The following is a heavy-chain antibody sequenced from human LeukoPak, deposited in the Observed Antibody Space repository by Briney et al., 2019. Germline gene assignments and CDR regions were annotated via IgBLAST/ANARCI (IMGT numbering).Heavy chain of an antibody. D-gene: IGHD1/OR15-1a*01. CDR1: GFTFSTYW. CDR2: INPDESRR. V-gene: IGHV3-7*01. Sequence: GGSLRLSCAASGFTFSTYWMHWVRQAPGKGLEWVASINPDESRRMYVDSVKGRFIVSRDNTKRSLYLQMNSLGAEDTAMYYCAKLLGTGTTYDSWGQGTRVTVS. CDR3: AKLLGTGTTYDS. J-gene: IGHJ4*02.